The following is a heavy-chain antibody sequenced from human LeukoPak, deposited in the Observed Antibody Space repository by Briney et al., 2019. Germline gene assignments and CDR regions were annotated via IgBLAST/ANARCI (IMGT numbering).Heavy chain of an antibody. D-gene: IGHD5-18*01. J-gene: IGHJ4*02. CDR1: GGSIISGGNY. CDR3: ARGRTAMDSFDY. V-gene: IGHV4-31*11. CDR2: IYFSGTT. Sequence: SQTLSLTCAVSGGSIISGGNYWSWIRQHPGKGLEWIAYIYFSGTTYYNPSLRSRPTISLDSSKNQFSLTLTSLAAADTALYYCARGRTAMDSFDYWGQGTLVTVSS.